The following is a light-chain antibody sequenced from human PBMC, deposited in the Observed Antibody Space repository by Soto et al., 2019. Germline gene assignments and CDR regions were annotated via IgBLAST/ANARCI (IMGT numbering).Light chain of an antibody. V-gene: IGKV3-20*01. CDR1: QSVSNNY. J-gene: IGKJ1*01. CDR2: GAS. CDR3: QQYGSSGT. Sequence: EIVLTQSPGTLSLSPGERATLSCRASQSVSNNYLAWYQQKSGQAPWLLISGASNRATGIPDRFSASGSGTDFTITISRLEPEDFAVYYCQQYGSSGTFGQGTKVEIK.